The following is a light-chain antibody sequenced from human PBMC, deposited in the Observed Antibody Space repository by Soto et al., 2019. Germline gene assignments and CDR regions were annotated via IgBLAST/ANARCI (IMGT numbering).Light chain of an antibody. Sequence: QSVLTQPPSVPGAPGQRVTISCTGSSSNIGAGYDVHWYQQLPGTAPKLLSYANYNRPSGVPDRFSSSKSSTSDSLAITALQGQDQADYYSQSYDTSPSGYVFGTGTKVTVL. V-gene: IGLV1-40*01. J-gene: IGLJ1*01. CDR1: SSNIGAGYD. CDR3: QSYDTSPSGYV. CDR2: ANY.